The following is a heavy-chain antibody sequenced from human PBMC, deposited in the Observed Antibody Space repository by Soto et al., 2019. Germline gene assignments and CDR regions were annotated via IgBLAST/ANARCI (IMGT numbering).Heavy chain of an antibody. CDR2: FDPEDGET. D-gene: IGHD5-12*01. Sequence: GASVKVSCKVSGYTLTELSMHWVRQAPGKGLEWMGGFDPEDGETIYAQKFQGKVTMTEDTSTDTAYMKQSRLRSEDTAVYYCATDWREWLRQYWGQGTLVTVSS. J-gene: IGHJ4*02. CDR1: GYTLTELS. CDR3: ATDWREWLRQY. V-gene: IGHV1-24*01.